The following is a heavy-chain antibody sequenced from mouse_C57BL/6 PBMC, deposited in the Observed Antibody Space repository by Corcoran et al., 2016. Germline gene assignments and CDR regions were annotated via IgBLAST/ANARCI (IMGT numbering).Heavy chain of an antibody. CDR2: ISYDGSN. D-gene: IGHD2-1*01. Sequence: DVQLQESGPGLVKPSQSLSLTCSVTGYSITSGYYWNWIRQFPGNKLEWMGYISYDGSNNYNPSLKNRISITRETSKNQFFLKLNSVTTEDTATYYGVRERLIYYGPWFAYWGQGTLVTVSA. V-gene: IGHV3-6*01. CDR1: GYSITSGYY. CDR3: VRERLIYYGPWFAY. J-gene: IGHJ3*01.